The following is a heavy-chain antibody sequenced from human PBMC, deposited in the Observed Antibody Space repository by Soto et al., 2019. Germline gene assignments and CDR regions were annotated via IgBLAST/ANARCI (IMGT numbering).Heavy chain of an antibody. CDR2: ISSSSSTI. V-gene: IGHV3-48*02. J-gene: IGHJ6*02. CDR1: GFTFSSYS. D-gene: IGHD3-10*01. CDR3: ARDHYYGSGSYYSYYYYGMDV. Sequence: GGSLRLSCAASGFTFSSYSMNWVRQAPGKGLEWVSYISSSSSTIYYADSVKGRFTISRDNAKNSLYLQMNSLRDEDTAVYYCARDHYYGSGSYYSYYYYGMDVWGQGTTVTVSS.